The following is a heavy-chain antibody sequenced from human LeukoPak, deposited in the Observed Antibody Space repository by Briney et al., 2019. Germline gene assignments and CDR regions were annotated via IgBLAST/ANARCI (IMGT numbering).Heavy chain of an antibody. J-gene: IGHJ4*02. CDR3: VALWSASYVY. CDR2: IGTAGDT. D-gene: IGHD3-3*01. Sequence: QPGGSLRLSCAASGFTFSSYDMHWVRQASGKSLEWVSAIGTAGDTYYAASVKGRFTISRENAKNSLYLHMNSLRVGDRAVYYCVALWSASYVYWGQGALVTVSS. CDR1: GFTFSSYD. V-gene: IGHV3-13*01.